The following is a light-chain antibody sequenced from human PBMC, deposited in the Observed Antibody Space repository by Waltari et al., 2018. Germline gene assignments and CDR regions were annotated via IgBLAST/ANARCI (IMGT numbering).Light chain of an antibody. CDR1: SSDFGTYNL. J-gene: IGLJ2*01. CDR2: EGS. V-gene: IGLV2-23*01. Sequence: QSALTQPASVSGSPGQSITISCTGSSSDFGTYNLVSWYQQYPGKAPKVMIYEGSKRPSGVSSRFSASKSGNTASLTISVLQAEDEADYYCCSYALRSVVFGGGTKVIVL. CDR3: CSYALRSVV.